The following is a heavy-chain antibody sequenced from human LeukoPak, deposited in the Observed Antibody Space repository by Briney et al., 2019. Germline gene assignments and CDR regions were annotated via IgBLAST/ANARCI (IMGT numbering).Heavy chain of an antibody. CDR3: ARQLGPGAFDI. J-gene: IGHJ3*02. Sequence: PSETLSLTCTVSGGSISSGSYYWSWIRQLAGKGLEWIGRIYTSGSTNYNPSLKSRVTISVDRSKNQFSLKLSSVTAADTAVYYCARQLGPGAFDIWGQGTMVTVSS. V-gene: IGHV4-61*02. CDR2: IYTSGST. D-gene: IGHD5-18*01. CDR1: GGSISSGSYY.